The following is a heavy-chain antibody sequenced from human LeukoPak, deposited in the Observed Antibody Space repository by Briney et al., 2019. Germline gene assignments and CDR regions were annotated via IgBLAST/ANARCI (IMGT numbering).Heavy chain of an antibody. CDR2: IYQSGST. CDR1: TDSTNTYY. J-gene: IGHJ5*02. V-gene: IGHV4-59*01. CDR3: ARGASSSWGGQNWFDP. Sequence: SETLSLTCSVSTDSTNTYYWTWIRQSPGKGLEWIGHIYQSGSTDYNPSFKSRVTISIDMSKKEFSLKLTSVTVADTAMYYCARGASSSWGGQNWFDPWGQGTLVTVSS. D-gene: IGHD6-13*01.